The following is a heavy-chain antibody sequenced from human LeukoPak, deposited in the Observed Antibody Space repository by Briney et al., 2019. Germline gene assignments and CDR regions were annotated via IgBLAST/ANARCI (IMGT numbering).Heavy chain of an antibody. CDR2: ISSSSSYI. CDR3: ARGFQARNAFDI. CDR1: GFTFSSYS. J-gene: IGHJ3*02. D-gene: IGHD1-26*01. Sequence: GSLRLSCAASGFTFSSYSMNWVRQAPGKGLEWVSSISSSSSYIYYADSVKGRFTISRDNAKNSLYLQMNSLRAEDTAVYYCARGFQARNAFDIWGQGTMVTVSS. V-gene: IGHV3-21*01.